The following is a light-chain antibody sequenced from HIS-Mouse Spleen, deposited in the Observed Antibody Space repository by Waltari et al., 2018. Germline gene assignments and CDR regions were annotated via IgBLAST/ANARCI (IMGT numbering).Light chain of an antibody. CDR1: ALPKKY. J-gene: IGLJ2*01. Sequence: SYELTQPPSVSVSPGQTARITCSGDALPKKYAYWYQQKSGQAPVLLIYEDSKRPTGIPARFSGSSSGKMATLTISGAQVEDEADYYCYSTDSSGNHRVFGGGTKLTVL. V-gene: IGLV3-10*01. CDR2: EDS. CDR3: YSTDSSGNHRV.